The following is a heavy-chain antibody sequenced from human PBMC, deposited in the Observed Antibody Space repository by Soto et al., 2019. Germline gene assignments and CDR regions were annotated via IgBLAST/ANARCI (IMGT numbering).Heavy chain of an antibody. CDR1: GFTFSSYE. V-gene: IGHV3-48*03. CDR3: ARALGKQQLVIGDWYFDL. J-gene: IGHJ2*01. D-gene: IGHD6-13*01. Sequence: GGSLRLSCAASGFTFSSYEMNWVRQAPGKGLEWVSYISSSGSTIYYADSVKGRFTISRDNAKNSLYLQMNSLRAEDTAVYYCARALGKQQLVIGDWYFDLWGRGTLVTVSS. CDR2: ISSSGSTI.